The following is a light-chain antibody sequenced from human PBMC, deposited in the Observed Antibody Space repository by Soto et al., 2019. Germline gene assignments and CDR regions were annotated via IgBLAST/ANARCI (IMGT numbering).Light chain of an antibody. CDR2: GNT. CDR1: SSNIGAGYD. J-gene: IGLJ2*01. CDR3: LSFDSSLSVV. V-gene: IGLV1-40*01. Sequence: VVTQPPSVSGAPGQRVTISCTGSSSNIGAGYDVHWYQQLPGRAPKLLIYGNTNRPSGVPDRFSGSKSGTSASLAITGLQAEDEADYYCLSFDSSLSVVFGGGTKVTVL.